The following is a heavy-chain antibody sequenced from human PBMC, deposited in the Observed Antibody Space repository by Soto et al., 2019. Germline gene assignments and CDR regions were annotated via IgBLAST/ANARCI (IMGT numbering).Heavy chain of an antibody. CDR1: GFTFSNAW. D-gene: IGHD4-17*01. CDR3: TTVIPSAVTNYYYYMDV. CDR2: IKSKTDGGTT. Sequence: PGGSLRLSCAASGFTFSNAWMSWVRQAPGKGLEWVGRIKSKTDGGTTDYAAPVKGRFTISRDDSKNTLYLQMNSLKTEDTAVYYCTTVIPSAVTNYYYYMDVWGKGTTVTVSS. J-gene: IGHJ6*03. V-gene: IGHV3-15*01.